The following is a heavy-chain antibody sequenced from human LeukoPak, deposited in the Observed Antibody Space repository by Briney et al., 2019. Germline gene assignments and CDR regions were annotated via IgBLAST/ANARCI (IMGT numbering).Heavy chain of an antibody. CDR2: ISYNETNK. CDR3: ARVGGSGWYGYIDY. D-gene: IGHD6-19*01. V-gene: IGHV3-30*04. J-gene: IGHJ4*02. Sequence: GGSLRLSCTASGFIFNNYAMHWVRRAPGKGLEWVALISYNETNKYYPDSVKGRFTISRDSSKNTAYLQMGSLRADDTAVYYCARVGGSGWYGYIDYWGQGTLVRVSS. CDR1: GFIFNNYA.